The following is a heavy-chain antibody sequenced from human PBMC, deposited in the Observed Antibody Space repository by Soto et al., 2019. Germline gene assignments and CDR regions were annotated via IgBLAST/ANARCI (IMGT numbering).Heavy chain of an antibody. CDR2: ISYDGSNK. Sequence: GGSLRLSCAASGFTFSSYGMHWVRQAPGKGLEWVAVISYDGSNKYYADSVKGRFTISRDNSKNTLYLQMNSLRAEDTAVYYCAKDEGLRFLEWSNWFDPWGQGTLVTVSS. V-gene: IGHV3-30*18. CDR3: AKDEGLRFLEWSNWFDP. D-gene: IGHD3-3*01. J-gene: IGHJ5*02. CDR1: GFTFSSYG.